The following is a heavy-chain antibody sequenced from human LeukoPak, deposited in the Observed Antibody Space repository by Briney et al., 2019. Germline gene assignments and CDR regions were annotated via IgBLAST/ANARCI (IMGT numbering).Heavy chain of an antibody. J-gene: IGHJ4*02. CDR3: ARDPGLTTVTTDY. CDR2: ISSSSSYI. Sequence: PGGSLRLTCAASGFTFSTCGMHWVRQAPGQGLEWVSSISSSSSYIYYADSVKGRFTISRDNAKNSLYLQMNSLRAEDTAVYYCARDPGLTTVTTDYWGQGTLVTVSS. V-gene: IGHV3-21*01. D-gene: IGHD4-17*01. CDR1: GFTFSTCG.